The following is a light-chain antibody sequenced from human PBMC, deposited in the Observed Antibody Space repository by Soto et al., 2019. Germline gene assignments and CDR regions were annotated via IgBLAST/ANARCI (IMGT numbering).Light chain of an antibody. Sequence: DIVMTQSPDSLAVSLGERATINCKSSQSVLYSSNNKNYLAWYQQKPGQPPKLLIYWASTRESGVPDGFSGSGSGTDFTLPSSSLQAEDVAFYYCQQYYSTPFTFGPGTKVDIK. CDR1: QSVLYSSNNKNY. CDR3: QQYYSTPFT. V-gene: IGKV4-1*01. CDR2: WAS. J-gene: IGKJ3*01.